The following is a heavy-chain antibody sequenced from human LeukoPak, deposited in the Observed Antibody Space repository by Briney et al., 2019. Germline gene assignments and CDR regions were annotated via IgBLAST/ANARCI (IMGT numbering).Heavy chain of an antibody. CDR3: AREKPSQGYFQR. CDR1: GGSISSGDYY. D-gene: IGHD1-14*01. V-gene: IGHV4-30-4*01. J-gene: IGHJ1*01. Sequence: PSQTLSLTCTVSGGSISSGDYYWSWIRQPPGKGLEWIGYIYYSGSTYYNPSLKSRVTISVDTSKNQFSLKLSSVTAADTAVYYCAREKPSQGYFQRWGQGTLVTVSS. CDR2: IYYSGST.